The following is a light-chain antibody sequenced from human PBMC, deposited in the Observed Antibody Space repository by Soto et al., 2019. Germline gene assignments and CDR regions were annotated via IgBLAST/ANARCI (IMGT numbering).Light chain of an antibody. CDR3: QQAFDAPLT. CDR2: AVS. V-gene: IGKV1-39*01. Sequence: DIQMTQSPSSLSASVGDSVTITCRASHSINIYLNWYQQRPGRAPTLLIYAVSTLQRGVPSRFSGTGYGTEFSITISSLQPDDFATYYGQQAFDAPLTFGQGSKLDIK. CDR1: HSINIY. J-gene: IGKJ2*01.